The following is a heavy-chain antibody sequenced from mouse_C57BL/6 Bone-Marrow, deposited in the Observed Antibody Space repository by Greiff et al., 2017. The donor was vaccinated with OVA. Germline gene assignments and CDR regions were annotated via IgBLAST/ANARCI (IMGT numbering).Heavy chain of an antibody. J-gene: IGHJ4*01. CDR3: ARGASAGRGDY. Sequence: VQLQQSGAELVKPGASLKISCKASGYAFSSYWMNWVKQRPGKGLEWIGQIYPGDGDTNYNGKFKGKATLTADKSSSTAYMQLSSLTSEDAAVYVCARGASAGRGDYWGQGTSVTVSS. D-gene: IGHD3-2*02. CDR1: GYAFSSYW. CDR2: IYPGDGDT. V-gene: IGHV1-80*01.